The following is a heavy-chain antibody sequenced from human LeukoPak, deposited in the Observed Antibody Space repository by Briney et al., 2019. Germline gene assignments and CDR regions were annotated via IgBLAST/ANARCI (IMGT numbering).Heavy chain of an antibody. J-gene: IGHJ4*02. Sequence: GGSLRLSCAASGFTFSSYGMHWVRQAPGKGLEWVAFIRYDGGNQYYADSVKGRFTISRDNSKNTLYLQMNSLRVEDTAVYYCAKDGDYYDSSGYYSDYWGQGTLLTVSS. D-gene: IGHD3-22*01. CDR1: GFTFSSYG. CDR3: AKDGDYYDSSGYYSDY. CDR2: IRYDGGNQ. V-gene: IGHV3-30*02.